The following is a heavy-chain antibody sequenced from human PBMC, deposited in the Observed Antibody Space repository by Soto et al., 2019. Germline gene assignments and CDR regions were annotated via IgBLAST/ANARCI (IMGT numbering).Heavy chain of an antibody. CDR1: GGSISSSNW. CDR2: IYHSGST. J-gene: IGHJ4*01. Sequence: QVQLQESGPRLVKPSGTLSLTCAVSGGSISSSNWWSWVRQPPGKGLEWIGEIYHSGSTNYNPSPEKRVTISVDKPKNKFYRELSSKTAAHTAVYYCAMRSCSYRSCPYSFDYWGQGTLVTVSS. CDR3: AMRSCSYRSCPYSFDY. D-gene: IGHD2-15*01. V-gene: IGHV4-4*02.